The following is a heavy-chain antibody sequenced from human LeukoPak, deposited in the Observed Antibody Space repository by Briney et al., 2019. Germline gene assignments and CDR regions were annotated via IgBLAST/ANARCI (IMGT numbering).Heavy chain of an antibody. V-gene: IGHV3-7*01. CDR3: ARGDGGNWFDP. CDR2: VKQDETEK. D-gene: IGHD3-16*01. Sequence: GGSLRLSCTASGFTFSNFWMGWVRQAPGKGLEWVANVKQDETEKFYLGSVKGRFTISRDNAKNSLYLQMNSLRDEDTAVYYCARGDGGNWFDPWGQGTLVTVSS. J-gene: IGHJ5*02. CDR1: GFTFSNFW.